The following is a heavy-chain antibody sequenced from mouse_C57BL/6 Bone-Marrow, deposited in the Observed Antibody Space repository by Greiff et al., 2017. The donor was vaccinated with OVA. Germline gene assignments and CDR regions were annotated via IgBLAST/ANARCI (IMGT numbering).Heavy chain of an antibody. Sequence: VQLQQSGAELVKPGASVKLSCKASGYTFTSYWMHWVKQRPGQGLEWIGMIHPNSGSTNYNEKFKSKATLTVDKSSSTAYMQLSSLTSEDSAVYYCAAYYYGLFAYWGQGTLVTVSA. V-gene: IGHV1-64*01. CDR1: GYTFTSYW. CDR2: IHPNSGST. D-gene: IGHD1-1*01. CDR3: AAYYYGLFAY. J-gene: IGHJ3*01.